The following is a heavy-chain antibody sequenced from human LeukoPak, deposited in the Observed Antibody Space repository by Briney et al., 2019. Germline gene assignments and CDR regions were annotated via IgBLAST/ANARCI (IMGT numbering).Heavy chain of an antibody. CDR3: GRVYCSGSTCYSYFDY. D-gene: IGHD2-2*01. CDR2: IDQHGSAE. Sequence: GGSLRLSCEASGFTFSSYWMSWVRQALERGLEWVANIDQHGSAEYFADSVKGRFTISRDNAKNSLFLQMNSLRGEDTAVYYCGRVYCSGSTCYSYFDYWGQGTLVTVSS. J-gene: IGHJ4*02. V-gene: IGHV3-7*05. CDR1: GFTFSSYW.